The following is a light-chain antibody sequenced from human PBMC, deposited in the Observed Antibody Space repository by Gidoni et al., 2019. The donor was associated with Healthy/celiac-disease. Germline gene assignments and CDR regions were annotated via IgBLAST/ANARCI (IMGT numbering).Light chain of an antibody. CDR2: KAS. CDR3: QQYNSYLWT. J-gene: IGKJ1*01. V-gene: IGKV1-5*03. Sequence: DIQMTQSPSTLSASVGDRVTITCRASQSISSWLAWYQQKPGKAPKLLIYKASSLESGVPSRFSGSGSGTEFTLTISSLQPDDFATYYCQQYNSYLWTFXXXTKVEIK. CDR1: QSISSW.